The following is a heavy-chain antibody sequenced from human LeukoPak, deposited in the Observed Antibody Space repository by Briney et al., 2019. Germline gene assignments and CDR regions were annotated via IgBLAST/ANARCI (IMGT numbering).Heavy chain of an antibody. CDR2: IKQDGSEK. Sequence: GGSLRLSCAASGFASSDYWMHWVRQAPGKGLEWVANIKQDGSEKNYVASVKGRFTISRDNAKNSLYLQMNSLRAEDTALYYCARGRWAPFDCWGQGTLVTVSS. CDR3: ARGRWAPFDC. CDR1: GFASSDYW. J-gene: IGHJ4*02. V-gene: IGHV3-7*01. D-gene: IGHD6-13*01.